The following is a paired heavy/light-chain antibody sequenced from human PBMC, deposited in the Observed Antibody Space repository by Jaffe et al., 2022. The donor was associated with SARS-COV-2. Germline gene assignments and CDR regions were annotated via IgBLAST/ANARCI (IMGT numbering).Heavy chain of an antibody. Sequence: VQLVESGGVVVQPGGSLRLSCAASGFTFDDYTMHWVRQVPGKGLEWLSLINWSGAATFYADSVKGRFTISRDNSKNSLYLQMNSLRTEDTALYYCAKDVGGAMGIDYWGQGTLVTVSS. CDR2: INWSGAAT. CDR1: GFTFDDYT. CDR3: AKDVGGAMGIDY. J-gene: IGHJ4*02. V-gene: IGHV3-43*01. D-gene: IGHD3-10*01.
Light chain of an antibody. J-gene: IGLJ1*01. Sequence: QSALTQPASVSGSPGQSIIISCTGTSSDVGGYDYVSWYQQHPGKAPKLIIYEVINRPSGVSNRFSGSKSDNTASLTISGLQAEDEADYYCSSYTTDTTYVFGTGTKVTVL. CDR2: EVI. V-gene: IGLV2-14*03. CDR1: SSDVGGYDY. CDR3: SSYTTDTTYV.